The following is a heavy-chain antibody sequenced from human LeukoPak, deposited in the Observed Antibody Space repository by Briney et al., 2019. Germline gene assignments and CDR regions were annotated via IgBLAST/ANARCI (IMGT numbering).Heavy chain of an antibody. D-gene: IGHD6-13*01. CDR1: GVSISSYY. J-gene: IGHJ6*04. V-gene: IGHV4-59*01. CDR2: IYYSGST. Sequence: SETLSLTCTVSGVSISSYYWSWIRQPPGKGLEWIGYIYYSGSTNYNPSLKSRVTISVDTSKNQFSLKLSSVSAAYTAVYYCARRIGAASYDIDVWGKGTTVTVSS. CDR3: ARRIGAASYDIDV.